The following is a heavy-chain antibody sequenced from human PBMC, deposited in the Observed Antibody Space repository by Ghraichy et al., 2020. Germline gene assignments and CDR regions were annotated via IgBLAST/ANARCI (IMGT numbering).Heavy chain of an antibody. D-gene: IGHD5-12*01. CDR2: INSDGSST. J-gene: IGHJ6*02. V-gene: IGHV3-74*01. Sequence: GGSLRLSCAASGFTFSSYWMHWVRQAPGKGLVWVSRINSDGSSTSYADSVKGRFTISRDNAKNTLYLQMNSLRAEDTAVYYCAREYREIYYYYGMDVWGQGTTVTVSS. CDR1: GFTFSSYW. CDR3: AREYREIYYYYGMDV.